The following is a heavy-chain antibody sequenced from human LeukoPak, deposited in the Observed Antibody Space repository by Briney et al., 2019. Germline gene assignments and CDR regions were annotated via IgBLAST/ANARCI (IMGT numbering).Heavy chain of an antibody. CDR2: IKQDGSEK. CDR3: ARESKYSGYPFDC. V-gene: IGHV3-7*01. Sequence: GSLRLSCAASGFTFSSYWMSWVRQAPGKGLEWVANIKQDGSEKYYVDSVKGRFTISRDNAKNSLYLQMNSLRAEDTAVYYCARESKYSGYPFDCWGQGTLVTVSS. D-gene: IGHD5-12*01. CDR1: GFTFSSYW. J-gene: IGHJ4*02.